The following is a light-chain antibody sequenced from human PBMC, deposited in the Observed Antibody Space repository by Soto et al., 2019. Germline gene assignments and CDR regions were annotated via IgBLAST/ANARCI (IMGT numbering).Light chain of an antibody. CDR3: HQYNTWPPWT. CDR1: QSVNRD. Sequence: EVVMTQSPATLSVSPGERVTLSCRAIQSVNRDLAWYQQKFGQAPRLLIYASSTRATGVPARFSGIGSGTEFTLTISSLQSEDFAVYYCHQYNTWPPWTFGQGTEVEI. V-gene: IGKV3-15*01. J-gene: IGKJ1*01. CDR2: ASS.